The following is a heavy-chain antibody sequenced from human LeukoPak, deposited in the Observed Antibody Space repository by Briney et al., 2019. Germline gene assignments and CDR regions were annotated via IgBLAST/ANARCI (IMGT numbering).Heavy chain of an antibody. J-gene: IGHJ4*02. D-gene: IGHD3-22*01. CDR1: GFTFSNAW. V-gene: IGHV3-15*01. CDR2: IKSKTDGGTT. Sequence: GGSLRLSCAASGFTFSNAWMSWVRQAPGKGLEWVGRIKSKTDGGTTDYAAPVKGIFTISRDDSKNTLYLQMNSLKTEDTAVYYCTTAGMTYYYDSRGYYCADYWGQGTLVTVSS. CDR3: TTAGMTYYYDSRGYYCADY.